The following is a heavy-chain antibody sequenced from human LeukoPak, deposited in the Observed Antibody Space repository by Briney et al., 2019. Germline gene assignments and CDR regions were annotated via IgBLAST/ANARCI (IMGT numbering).Heavy chain of an antibody. D-gene: IGHD1-1*01. CDR1: GGTFSSYA. V-gene: IGHV1-69*13. J-gene: IGHJ3*02. CDR3: ARPRRETGTTDGYDAFDI. CDR2: IIPIFGTA. Sequence: ASVKVSCKASGGTFSSYAISWVRQAPGQGLEWMGGIIPIFGTANYAQKFQGRVTITADESTSTAYMELSSLRSEDTAVYYCARPRRETGTTDGYDAFDIWGQGTMVTVSS.